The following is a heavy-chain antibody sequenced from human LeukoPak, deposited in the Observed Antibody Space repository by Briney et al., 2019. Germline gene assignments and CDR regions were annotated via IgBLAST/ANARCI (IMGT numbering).Heavy chain of an antibody. CDR3: ARVSSGSYFGYYYYYMDV. CDR1: GFTFSNYW. CDR2: INSDGSST. J-gene: IGHJ6*03. D-gene: IGHD1-26*01. Sequence: GGSLRLSCAASGFTFSNYWMHWVRQAPGKGLVWVSRINSDGSSTSYADSVKGRFTISRDNAKYTLYLQMNSLRAEDTAVYYCARVSSGSYFGYYYYYMDVWGKGTTVTVSS. V-gene: IGHV3-74*01.